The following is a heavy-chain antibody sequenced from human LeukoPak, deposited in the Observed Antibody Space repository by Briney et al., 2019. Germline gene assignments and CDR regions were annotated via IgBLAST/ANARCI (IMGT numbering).Heavy chain of an antibody. CDR3: ARGIHSSGWPGGY. CDR1: GYTFTSYD. Sequence: GASVKVSCKASGYTFTSYDINWVRQATGQGLEWMGWMNPNSGNTGYAQKFQGRVTMTRNTSISTACMELSSLRSEDTAVYYCARGIHSSGWPGGYWGQGTLVTVSS. CDR2: MNPNSGNT. J-gene: IGHJ4*02. V-gene: IGHV1-8*01. D-gene: IGHD6-19*01.